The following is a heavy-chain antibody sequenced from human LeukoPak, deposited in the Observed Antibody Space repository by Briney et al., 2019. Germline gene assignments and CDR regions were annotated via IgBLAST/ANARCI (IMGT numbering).Heavy chain of an antibody. CDR2: INSDGSTI. D-gene: IGHD6-19*01. V-gene: IGHV3-74*01. J-gene: IGHJ4*02. CDR1: GFTFSSYW. Sequence: PGGSLRLSCVASGFTFSSYWMHWVLQAPGRGLEWVSRINSDGSTINYADPVKGRFTISRDNAKNTLFVQMNSLRAEDTAVYYCASSEQSSGRYTWDYWGQGTLVSDSS. CDR3: ASSEQSSGRYTWDY.